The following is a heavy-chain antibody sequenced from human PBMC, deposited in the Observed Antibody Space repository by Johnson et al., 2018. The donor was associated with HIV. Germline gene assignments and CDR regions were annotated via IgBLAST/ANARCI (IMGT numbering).Heavy chain of an antibody. CDR3: ARDLGPRIAAGPTVCLFAFDI. CDR2: ISYDGSNK. CDR1: GFTFSSYA. V-gene: IGHV3-30*04. Sequence: QVQLVESGGGVVQPGRSLRLSCAASGFTFSSYAMHWVRQAPGKGLEWVAVISYDGSNKYYADSVKGRFTISRDNSKNTLYLQMNSLRAEDTAVYYCARDLGPRIAAGPTVCLFAFDIWGQGTMVTVSS. J-gene: IGHJ3*02. D-gene: IGHD6-6*01.